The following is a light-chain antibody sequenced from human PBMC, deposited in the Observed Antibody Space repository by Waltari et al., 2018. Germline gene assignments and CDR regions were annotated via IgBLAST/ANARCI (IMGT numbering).Light chain of an antibody. CDR1: QSVGRA. CDR2: CAS. J-gene: IGKJ1*01. V-gene: IGKV3-20*01. CDR3: QHYVRLPVT. Sequence: EIVLTQSPGTLSLSPGERATLSCWASQSVGRALAWYQQKRGQAPRLLIYCASTRASGIPDRFSGSGSGTDFSLTINRLEPEDFAVYYCQHYVRLPVTFGQGTKVEIK.